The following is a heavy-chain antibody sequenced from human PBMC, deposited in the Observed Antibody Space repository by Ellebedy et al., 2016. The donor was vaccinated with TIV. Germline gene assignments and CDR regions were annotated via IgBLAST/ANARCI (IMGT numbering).Heavy chain of an antibody. J-gene: IGHJ5*02. D-gene: IGHD3-10*01. CDR3: ARDFLRAPDGSESYNNWFDP. Sequence: ASVKVSXKASEGTFSSYTISWVRQAPGQGLEWMGGIIPIFGTANYAQKFQDRVTITADESTRTAYMELSSLRSEDTAVYYCARDFLRAPDGSESYNNWFDPWGQGTLVTLSS. CDR1: EGTFSSYT. CDR2: IIPIFGTA. V-gene: IGHV1-69*13.